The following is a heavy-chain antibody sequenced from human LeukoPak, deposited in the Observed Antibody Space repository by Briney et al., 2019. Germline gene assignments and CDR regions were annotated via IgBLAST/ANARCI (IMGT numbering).Heavy chain of an antibody. J-gene: IGHJ4*02. Sequence: PGGSLRLSCAASGFTFSSYGMHWVRQAPGKGLEWVAVISYDGSNKYYADSVKGRFTISRDNSKNTLYLQMNSLRAEDTAVYYCAAGGDCFDYWGQGTLVTVSS. CDR1: GFTFSSYG. CDR3: AAGGDCFDY. CDR2: ISYDGSNK. V-gene: IGHV3-30*03. D-gene: IGHD2-21*01.